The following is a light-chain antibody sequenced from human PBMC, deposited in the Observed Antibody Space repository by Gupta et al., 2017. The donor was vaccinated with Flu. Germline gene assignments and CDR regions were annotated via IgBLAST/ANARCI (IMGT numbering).Light chain of an antibody. J-gene: IGKJ1*01. V-gene: IGKV1-12*01. CDR2: AAS. CDR3: QPANRLPCS. Sequence: PSSVSAPVGDRATIPCRASQGIRSCLAWYQQKPGTAPKLLISAASSLHSGVPSRFSGSGSGTDFTLTLNRLQPEDSATYTCQPANRLPCSLGQGTKVEIK. CDR1: QGIRSC.